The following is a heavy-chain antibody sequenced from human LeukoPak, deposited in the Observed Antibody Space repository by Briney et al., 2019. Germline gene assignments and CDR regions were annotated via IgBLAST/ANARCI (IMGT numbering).Heavy chain of an antibody. CDR1: GFTFSSYA. J-gene: IGHJ4*02. CDR3: ARMSGSRLPGN. CDR2: ISYDGSNK. V-gene: IGHV3-30*04. Sequence: GGSLRLSCAASGFTFSSYAMHWVRQAPGKGLEWVAVISYDGSNKYYADSVKGRFTISRDNSKNTLYLQMNSLRAEDTAVYYCARMSGSRLPGNWGQGTLVTVSS. D-gene: IGHD3-3*01.